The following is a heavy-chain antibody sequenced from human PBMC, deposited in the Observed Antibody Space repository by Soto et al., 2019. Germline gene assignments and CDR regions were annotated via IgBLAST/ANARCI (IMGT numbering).Heavy chain of an antibody. D-gene: IGHD3-16*02. CDR2: IKQDGSEK. CDR1: GFTFSSYW. CDR3: ASGPPLFDYDYIWGRYRLSYYFDY. V-gene: IGHV3-7*01. J-gene: IGHJ4*02. Sequence: EVQLVESGGGLVQPGGSLRLSCAASGFTFSSYWMSWVRQAPGKGLEWVANIKQDGSEKYYVDSVKGRFTISRDNAKNSLYLQMNSLRAEDTAVYYCASGPPLFDYDYIWGRYRLSYYFDYWGQGTLVTVSS.